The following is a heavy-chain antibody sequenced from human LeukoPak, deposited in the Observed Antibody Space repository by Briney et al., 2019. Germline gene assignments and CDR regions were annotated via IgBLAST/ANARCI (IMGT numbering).Heavy chain of an antibody. CDR1: GFTFSSYS. D-gene: IGHD4/OR15-4a*01. CDR2: ISSSSSYI. Sequence: AGGSLRLSCAASGFTFSSYSMTWVRQAPGKGLEWVSSISSSSSYIYYADSVKGRFTISRDNAKNSLYLQMNSLRAEDTAVYYCARAMVTDDGMDVWGQGTTVTVSS. CDR3: ARAMVTDDGMDV. V-gene: IGHV3-21*01. J-gene: IGHJ6*02.